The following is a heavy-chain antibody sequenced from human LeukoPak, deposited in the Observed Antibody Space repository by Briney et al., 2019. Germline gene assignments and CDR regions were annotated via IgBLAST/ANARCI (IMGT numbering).Heavy chain of an antibody. V-gene: IGHV3-7*05. J-gene: IGHJ4*02. Sequence: PGGSLRLSCAASGFTFSNYWMSWVRQAQGKGLEWVANIKQDGSEKYYVDSVKGRFTISRDNAKNSLYLQMNSLRAEDTAVYYCARDSTTVTTDYWGQGTLVTVSS. CDR1: GFTFSNYW. CDR3: ARDSTTVTTDY. CDR2: IKQDGSEK. D-gene: IGHD4-17*01.